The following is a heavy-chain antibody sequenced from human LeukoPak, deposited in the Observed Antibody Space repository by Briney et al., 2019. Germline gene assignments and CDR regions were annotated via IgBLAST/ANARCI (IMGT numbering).Heavy chain of an antibody. CDR1: GGSISSGDYY. CDR3: ARLYYYDSSGLDY. V-gene: IGHV4-30-4*08. CDR2: IYYSGST. J-gene: IGHJ4*02. Sequence: SQTLSLTCTVSGGSISSGDYYWSWIRQPPGKGLEWIGYIYYSGSTYYSPSLKSRVTISVDTSKNQFSLKLSSVTAADTAVYYCARLYYYDSSGLDYWGQGTLVTVSS. D-gene: IGHD3-22*01.